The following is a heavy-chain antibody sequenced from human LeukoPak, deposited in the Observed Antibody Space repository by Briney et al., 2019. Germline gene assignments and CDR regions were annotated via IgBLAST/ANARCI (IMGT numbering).Heavy chain of an antibody. V-gene: IGHV3-48*03. CDR1: GFTFSNYE. Sequence: GGSLRLSCAASGFTFSNYEMNWVRQVPGKGLEWVSYISSSGSTIYADFVKGRFTISRDNAKNSLYLQMTSLRAEDTAVYYCAKDNRWGRGYYSHDYWGQGTLVTVSS. CDR3: AKDNRWGRGYYSHDY. J-gene: IGHJ4*02. D-gene: IGHD3-22*01. CDR2: ISSSGSTI.